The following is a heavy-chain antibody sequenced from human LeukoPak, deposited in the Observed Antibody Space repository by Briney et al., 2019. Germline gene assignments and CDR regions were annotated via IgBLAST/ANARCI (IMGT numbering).Heavy chain of an antibody. CDR1: GFTVSTNY. CDR3: ARHPIYYDSSGHDY. CDR2: IYSGGST. V-gene: IGHV3-53*01. Sequence: PGGSLRLSCAASGFTVSTNYMSWVRQAPGKGLEWVSVIYSGGSTYYADSVKGRFTISRDNSKNTLCLQMNSLRAEDTAVYYCARHPIYYDSSGHDYWGQGTLVTVSS. D-gene: IGHD3-22*01. J-gene: IGHJ4*02.